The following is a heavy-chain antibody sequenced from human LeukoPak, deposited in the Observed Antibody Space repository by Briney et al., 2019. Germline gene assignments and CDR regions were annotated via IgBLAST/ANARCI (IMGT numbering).Heavy chain of an antibody. V-gene: IGHV3-11*04. J-gene: IGHJ5*02. CDR2: VTSSGGST. D-gene: IGHD6-19*01. CDR3: ARGSSGWYRFDP. Sequence: PGGSLRLSCAVSGFTFSDFYMSWIRQAPGKGLEWVSYVTSSGGSTYYADSVKGRFTISRDNAKDSLYLQMNSLRAEDTAVYYCARGSSGWYRFDPWGQGTLVTVSS. CDR1: GFTFSDFY.